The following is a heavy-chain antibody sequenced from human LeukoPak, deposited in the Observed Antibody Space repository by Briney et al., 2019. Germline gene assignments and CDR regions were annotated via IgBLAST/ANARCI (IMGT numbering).Heavy chain of an antibody. CDR3: AREEVGATLDY. CDR2: IWYDGSNE. Sequence: GGSLRLSCAASGFTFSSYGMHWVRQAPGKGLEWVAVIWYDGSNEYYADSVKGRFTISRDNSKNTLYLQMNSLRAEDTAVYYCAREEVGATLDYWGQGTLVTVSS. D-gene: IGHD1-26*01. CDR1: GFTFSSYG. V-gene: IGHV3-33*01. J-gene: IGHJ4*02.